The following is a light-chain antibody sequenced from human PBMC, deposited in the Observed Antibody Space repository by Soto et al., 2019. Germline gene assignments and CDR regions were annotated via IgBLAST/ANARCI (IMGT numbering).Light chain of an antibody. CDR1: QSVYINS. J-gene: IGKJ3*01. CDR3: QQYGGAPFT. CDR2: GPS. Sequence: EIVLTQSPRTLSLSPGESATLYCRASQSVYINSLAWFQQKRGQTPRLLIYGPSTRAAGVPDRFTGSGSGADFALTITSLEPEDFAMYYCQQYGGAPFTFGPGTRV. V-gene: IGKV3-20*01.